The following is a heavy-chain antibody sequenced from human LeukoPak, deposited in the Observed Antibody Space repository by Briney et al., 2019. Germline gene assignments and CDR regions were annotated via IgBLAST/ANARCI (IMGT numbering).Heavy chain of an antibody. CDR2: ICHSGST. J-gene: IGHJ6*02. Sequence: SDTLSLTCAVSGRSISRGNWWSWVRQPPGKGLEWFGEICHSGSTTYNPSLKSRVTISVDTSKNQFYLQLSSVTAADTAVYYCARDIWVGAGYYYYGMDVWGQGSTATVCS. CDR1: GRSISRGNW. CDR3: ARDIWVGAGYYYYGMDV. V-gene: IGHV4-4*02. D-gene: IGHD1-26*01.